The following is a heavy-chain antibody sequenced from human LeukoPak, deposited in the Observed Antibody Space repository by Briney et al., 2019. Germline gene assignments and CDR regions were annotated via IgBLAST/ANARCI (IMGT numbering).Heavy chain of an antibody. CDR1: GFTFSSYA. CDR3: AKDAKRNYDFWDRFDY. Sequence: GGSLRLSCAASGFTFSSYAMSWVRQAPGKGLEWVSAIRGSGGSTYYADSVKGRFTISRDNSKNTFSLQMNSLRAEDTALYYCAKDAKRNYDFWDRFDYWGQGTLVTVSS. D-gene: IGHD3-3*01. CDR2: IRGSGGST. J-gene: IGHJ4*02. V-gene: IGHV3-23*01.